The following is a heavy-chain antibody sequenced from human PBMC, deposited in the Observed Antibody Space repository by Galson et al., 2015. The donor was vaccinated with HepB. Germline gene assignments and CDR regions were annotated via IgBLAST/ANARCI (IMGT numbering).Heavy chain of an antibody. Sequence: LSLTCTVSGGSISSYYWSWIRQPPGKGLEWIGYIYYSGSTNYNPSLKSRVIISVDTSKNQFSLKLSSVTAADTAVYYCARRGYSGYESGGAFDIWGQGTMVTVSS. CDR1: GGSISSYY. CDR3: ARRGYSGYESGGAFDI. J-gene: IGHJ3*02. V-gene: IGHV4-59*08. CDR2: IYYSGST. D-gene: IGHD5-12*01.